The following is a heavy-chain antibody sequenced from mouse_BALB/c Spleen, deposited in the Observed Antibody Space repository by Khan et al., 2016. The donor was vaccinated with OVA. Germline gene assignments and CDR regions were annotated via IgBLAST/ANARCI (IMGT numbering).Heavy chain of an antibody. D-gene: IGHD1-1*01. CDR1: GYTFTNYW. V-gene: IGHV1-7*01. CDR2: INPSTGYS. CDR3: GNHGSSSAWLTY. J-gene: IGHJ3*01. Sequence: QVQLKQSGAELAKPGASVKMSCKASGYTFTNYWMHWVKQRPGQGLEWIGYINPSTGYSEYNQKFKDKATLTADKSSRTAYIQMSSLTSEDSAVYYCGNHGSSSAWLTYWGQGTLVTVSA.